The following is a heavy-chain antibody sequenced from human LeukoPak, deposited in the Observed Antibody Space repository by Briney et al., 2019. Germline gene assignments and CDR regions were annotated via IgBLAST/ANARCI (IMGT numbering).Heavy chain of an antibody. D-gene: IGHD3-3*01. CDR3: ARDQAYYDFWSGYYTVFGY. Sequence: ASVKVSCKASGYTFTGYYMHWVRRAPGQGLEWMGRINPNSGGTNYAQKFQGRVTMTRDTSISTAYMELSRLRSDDTAVYYCARDQAYYDFWSGYYTVFGYWGQGTLVTVSS. CDR2: INPNSGGT. CDR1: GYTFTGYY. J-gene: IGHJ4*02. V-gene: IGHV1-2*06.